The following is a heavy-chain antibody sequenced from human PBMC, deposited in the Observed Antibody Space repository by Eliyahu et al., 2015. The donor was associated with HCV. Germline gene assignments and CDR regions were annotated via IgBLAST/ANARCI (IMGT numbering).Heavy chain of an antibody. CDR2: INXDGSST. D-gene: IGHD2-2*01. Sequence: EVQLVESGGGLVQPGGSLRLXXAGSGFTFSSSWIHWVRQGPGKGLLWVSRINXDGSSTRYADSVKGRFTVSRDNAKNTVYLQMNSLTAEDTAVYYCAKEARQTTSPGYWGQGTLVTVSS. V-gene: IGHV3-74*01. CDR3: AKEARQTTSPGY. J-gene: IGHJ4*02. CDR1: GFTFSSSW.